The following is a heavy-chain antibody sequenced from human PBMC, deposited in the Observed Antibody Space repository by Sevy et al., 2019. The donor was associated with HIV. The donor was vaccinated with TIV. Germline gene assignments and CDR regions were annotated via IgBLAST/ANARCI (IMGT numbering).Heavy chain of an antibody. V-gene: IGHV3-23*01. Sequence: GGFLRLSCVASGLTFYSYAMSWVRQAPGKGLEWISGVSGSGASTFYADSVKGRFTISRDNSKNMLHLQMNSLRAEDTAVYHSVKVKWGVGATGGDFDSWGQGALVTVSS. D-gene: IGHD1-26*01. CDR1: GLTFYSYA. CDR2: VSGSGAST. J-gene: IGHJ4*02. CDR3: VKVKWGVGATGGDFDS.